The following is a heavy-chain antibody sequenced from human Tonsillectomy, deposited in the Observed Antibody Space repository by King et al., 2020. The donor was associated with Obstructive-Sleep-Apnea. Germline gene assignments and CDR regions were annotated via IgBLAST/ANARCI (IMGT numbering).Heavy chain of an antibody. CDR2: VIPTFVSA. CDR3: ARSPNYYDSSGFDY. CDR1: GGTFSSYA. V-gene: IGHV1-69*01. D-gene: IGHD3-22*01. J-gene: IGHJ4*02. Sequence: QLVQSGAEVKKPGSSVKVSCKASGGTFSSYAISWVRQAPGQGLEWMGGVIPTFVSANLARKFQGRVTITADESTSTAYMELRSLTSEDTAVYYCARSPNYYDSSGFDYWGQGTLVTVSS.